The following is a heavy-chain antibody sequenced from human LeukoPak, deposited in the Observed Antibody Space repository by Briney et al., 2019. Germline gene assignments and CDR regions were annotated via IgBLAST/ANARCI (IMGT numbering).Heavy chain of an antibody. CDR1: GGSISSSSYY. J-gene: IGHJ4*02. D-gene: IGHD3-10*01. Sequence: KPSETLSLTCTVSGGSISSSSYYWGWIRQPPGKGLEWIGYIYYSGNTNYNPSLKSRVTISVDTSKNQFSLKLSSVTAADTAVYYCATDNSYGSGSYYTWGQGTLVTVSS. CDR2: IYYSGNT. V-gene: IGHV4-61*01. CDR3: ATDNSYGSGSYYT.